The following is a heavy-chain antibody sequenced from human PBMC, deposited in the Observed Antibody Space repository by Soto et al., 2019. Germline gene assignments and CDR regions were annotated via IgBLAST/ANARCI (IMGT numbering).Heavy chain of an antibody. CDR1: GYSFSRYI. V-gene: IGHV1-3*01. J-gene: IGHJ6*02. D-gene: IGHD3-9*01. CDR2: INAGTGET. CDR3: ANDLLTGFLADYKTYYSVDV. Sequence: QAQLVQSGAEMRKRGASVKIACKASGYSFSRYIIHWVRQAPGHSLEWMGWINAGTGETKYSQPLQGRLTITRDTSANTAYMELSRLRSDDTAVYYCANDLLTGFLADYKTYYSVDVWGQGTTVTV.